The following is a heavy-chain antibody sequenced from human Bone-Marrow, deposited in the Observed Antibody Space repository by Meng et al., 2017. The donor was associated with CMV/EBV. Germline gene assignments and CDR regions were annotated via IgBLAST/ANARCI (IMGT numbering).Heavy chain of an antibody. Sequence: LSCAASGFTFSPYCMHWVRQAPGKGLEWVSLIKSDGRSTIYADSVKGRFTISRDNAKNTLSLQMSNLGADDTAVYYCARHHLGSADLWGHGTLVTVSS. D-gene: IGHD1-26*01. J-gene: IGHJ5*02. V-gene: IGHV3-74*01. CDR3: ARHHLGSADL. CDR1: GFTFSPYC. CDR2: IKSDGRST.